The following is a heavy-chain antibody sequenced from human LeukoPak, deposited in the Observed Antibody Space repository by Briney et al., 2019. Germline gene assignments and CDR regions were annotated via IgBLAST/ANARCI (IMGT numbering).Heavy chain of an antibody. CDR2: IYYSGGT. Sequence: SETLSLTCTVSGGSISEYHWNWIRQPPGKGLEWIGYIYYSGGTTYNPSLKSRVTISVDTSKNQFSLKLSSVTAADTAVYYCARGVYIAAAQYGYWGQGTLVTVSS. CDR1: GGSISEYH. D-gene: IGHD6-13*01. J-gene: IGHJ4*02. CDR3: ARGVYIAAAQYGY. V-gene: IGHV4-59*01.